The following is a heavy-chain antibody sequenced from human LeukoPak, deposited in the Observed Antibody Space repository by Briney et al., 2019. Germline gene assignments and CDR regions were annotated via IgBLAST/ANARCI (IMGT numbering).Heavy chain of an antibody. J-gene: IGHJ6*03. D-gene: IGHD3-10*01. CDR2: IVVGSGNT. CDR1: GFTFTSSA. CDR3: ARGGITMVRGVPYYYMDV. V-gene: IGHV1-58*02. Sequence: ASVKVSCKASGFTFTSSAMQWVRQARGQRLEWIGWIVVGSGNTNYAQKFQGRVTITADESTSTAYMELSSLRSEDTAVYYCARGGITMVRGVPYYYMDVWGKGTTVTISS.